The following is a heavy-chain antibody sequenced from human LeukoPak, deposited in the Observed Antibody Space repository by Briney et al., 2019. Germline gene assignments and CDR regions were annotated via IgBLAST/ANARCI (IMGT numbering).Heavy chain of an antibody. J-gene: IGHJ4*02. D-gene: IGHD3-10*01. Sequence: ASVKVSCKASGYTFTGYYMHWVRQAPGQGLEWMGWINPNSGGTNYAQKFQGRVTMTRDTSISTAYMELSRLRSDDTAVYYCARFLAFGELSHFDYWGQGTLVTVSS. CDR1: GYTFTGYY. CDR3: ARFLAFGELSHFDY. CDR2: INPNSGGT. V-gene: IGHV1-2*02.